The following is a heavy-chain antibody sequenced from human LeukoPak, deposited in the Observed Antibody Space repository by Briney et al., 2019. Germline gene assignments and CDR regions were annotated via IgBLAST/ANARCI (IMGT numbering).Heavy chain of an antibody. CDR3: ASLLDY. J-gene: IGHJ4*02. CDR1: GFPFSSYG. CDR2: ISYDGSNK. V-gene: IGHV3-30*03. Sequence: GGSLRLSCAASGFPFSSYGMHWVRQAPGKGLEWVAVISYDGSNKYYADSVKGRFTISRDNSKNTLYLQMNSLRAEDTAVYYCASLLDYWGQGTLVTVSS.